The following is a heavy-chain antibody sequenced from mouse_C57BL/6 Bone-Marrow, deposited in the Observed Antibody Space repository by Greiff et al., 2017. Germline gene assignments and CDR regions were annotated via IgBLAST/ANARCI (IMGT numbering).Heavy chain of an antibody. CDR3: ARSGDGNGGYFDV. V-gene: IGHV3-8*01. Sequence: VQLQQSGPGLAKPSQTLSLTCSVTGYSITSDYLNWIRKFPGNKLEYIGYISYSGSTYYNPSLNSRISITRDTSKNQYYLQFNSVTTEDTATYYCARSGDGNGGYFDVWGTGTTVTVSS. CDR1: GYSITSDY. CDR2: ISYSGST. D-gene: IGHD2-1*01. J-gene: IGHJ1*03.